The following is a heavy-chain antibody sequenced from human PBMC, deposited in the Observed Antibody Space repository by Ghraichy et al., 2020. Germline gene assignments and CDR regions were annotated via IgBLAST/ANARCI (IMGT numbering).Heavy chain of an antibody. CDR3: ARSRESGYKGKYYFDS. CDR2: ISANSGSS. D-gene: IGHD3-3*01. Sequence: GTLNISCAASGFPFSSYGMSWVRQAPGKGLEWLSVISANSGSSDYADSVKGRFTISRDNSKKTVYLQMNSLKAEDTAVYFCARSRESGYKGKYYFDSWGQGTLVTASS. V-gene: IGHV3-23*01. CDR1: GFPFSSYG. J-gene: IGHJ4*02.